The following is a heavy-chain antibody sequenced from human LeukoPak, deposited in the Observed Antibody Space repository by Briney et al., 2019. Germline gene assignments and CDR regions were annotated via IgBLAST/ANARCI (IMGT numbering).Heavy chain of an antibody. CDR2: IYHSGST. V-gene: IGHV4-4*02. CDR3: ATSLHCGGNSYWYFDL. D-gene: IGHD4-23*01. CDR1: GGSISSSNW. Sequence: SGTLSLTCAVSGGSISSSNWWSWVRQPPGKGLEWIGEIYHSGSTNYNPSLKSRVTISVDTSKNQFSLKLSSVTAADTAVYYCATSLHCGGNSYWYFDLWGRGTLVTVSS. J-gene: IGHJ2*01.